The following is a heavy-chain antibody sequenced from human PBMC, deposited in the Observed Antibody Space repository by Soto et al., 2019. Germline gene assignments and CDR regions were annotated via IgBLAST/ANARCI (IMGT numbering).Heavy chain of an antibody. V-gene: IGHV5-51*01. CDR3: ARHVTNIVTTTTSNHFDY. CDR2: IYPGDSDT. Sequence: PGESLKISCKGSGYSFSSYWIGWVRQMPEKGLEWMGIIYPGDSDTRYSPSFEGQVTISADKSINTAYLQWSRLKASDTAMYYCARHVTNIVTTTTSNHFDYWGQGTLVTVS. J-gene: IGHJ4*02. D-gene: IGHD5-12*01. CDR1: GYSFSSYW.